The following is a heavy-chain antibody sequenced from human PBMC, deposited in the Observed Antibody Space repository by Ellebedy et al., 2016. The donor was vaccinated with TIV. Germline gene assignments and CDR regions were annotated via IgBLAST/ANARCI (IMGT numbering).Heavy chain of an antibody. Sequence: ASVKVSCXASGYTFTSYYMHWVRQAPGQGLEWMGIINPSGGRTSYAQKFQGRVTMTRDTSTSTVYMELSSLRSEDTAVYYCAIRYSSGWSLDYWGQGTLVTVPS. CDR1: GYTFTSYY. J-gene: IGHJ4*02. V-gene: IGHV1-46*01. CDR2: INPSGGRT. D-gene: IGHD6-19*01. CDR3: AIRYSSGWSLDY.